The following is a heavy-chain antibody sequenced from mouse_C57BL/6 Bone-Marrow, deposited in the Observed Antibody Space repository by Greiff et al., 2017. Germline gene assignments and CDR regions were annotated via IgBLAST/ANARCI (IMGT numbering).Heavy chain of an antibody. J-gene: IGHJ3*01. CDR3: NYYGSSFAWFAY. CDR2: IRLKSDNYAT. D-gene: IGHD1-1*01. Sequence: EVQRVESGGGLVQPGGSMKLSCVASGFTFSNYWMNWVRQSPEKGLEWVAQIRLKSDNYATHYAESVKGRFTISRDESTRSVYLQMNNLRAEDTGIYYSNYYGSSFAWFAYWGQGTLVTVSA. V-gene: IGHV6-3*01. CDR1: GFTFSNYW.